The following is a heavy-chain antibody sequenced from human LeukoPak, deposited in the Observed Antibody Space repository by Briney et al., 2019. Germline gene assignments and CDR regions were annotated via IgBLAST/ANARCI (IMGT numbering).Heavy chain of an antibody. J-gene: IGHJ3*02. Sequence: GGSLRLTCVASGFTFPTYAMMWVRQAPGKGLEWVSSIRVSDGARFYADSVKGRFTTSRDNPKNTLFLQMNSLRAEDTAAYYCATEPRWELYSFDIWGQGTMVTVSS. CDR1: GFTFPTYA. V-gene: IGHV3-23*01. CDR2: IRVSDGAR. D-gene: IGHD1-7*01. CDR3: ATEPRWELYSFDI.